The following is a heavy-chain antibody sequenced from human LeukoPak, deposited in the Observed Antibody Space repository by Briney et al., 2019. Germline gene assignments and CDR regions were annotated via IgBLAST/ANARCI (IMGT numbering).Heavy chain of an antibody. Sequence: GGSLRLSCAASGFTFNNYWMHWVRPAPGKGPVWVSHIKRDGSGTGYADSVKGRFSISRDNANNRLDLQMNSLRVEDTAVYYCVRGVWRVGAASNWFDPWGQGTLVTVSS. J-gene: IGHJ5*02. V-gene: IGHV3-74*01. CDR3: VRGVWRVGAASNWFDP. CDR2: IKRDGSGT. CDR1: GFTFNNYW. D-gene: IGHD1-26*01.